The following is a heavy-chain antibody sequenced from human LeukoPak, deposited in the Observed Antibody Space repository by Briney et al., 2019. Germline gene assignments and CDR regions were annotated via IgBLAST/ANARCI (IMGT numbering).Heavy chain of an antibody. Sequence: SETLSLTCTVSGGSMSSYYWSWIRQPPGKGLEWIGYIFYSGNANYNPSLKSRVTISVDTSKSQFSLRLSSVTAADTAVYYCARRGRYGAGPLYYYYGMDVWGQGTTVTVSS. CDR1: GGSMSSYY. D-gene: IGHD3-10*01. CDR2: IFYSGNA. J-gene: IGHJ6*02. CDR3: ARRGRYGAGPLYYYYGMDV. V-gene: IGHV4-59*08.